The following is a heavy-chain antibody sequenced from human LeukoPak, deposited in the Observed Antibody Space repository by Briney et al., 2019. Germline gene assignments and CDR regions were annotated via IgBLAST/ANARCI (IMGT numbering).Heavy chain of an antibody. J-gene: IGHJ4*02. D-gene: IGHD3-16*01. V-gene: IGHV3-21*01. CDR1: GFTFSSYS. Sequence: GGSLRLSCAASGFTFSSYSMNWVRQAPGKGLEWVSSISSSSSYIYYADSVKGRFTISRDNAKNSLYLQMNSLRAEDTAVYYCARDLPDGGFPSDAYDYWGQGTLVTVSS. CDR2: ISSSSSYI. CDR3: ARDLPDGGFPSDAYDY.